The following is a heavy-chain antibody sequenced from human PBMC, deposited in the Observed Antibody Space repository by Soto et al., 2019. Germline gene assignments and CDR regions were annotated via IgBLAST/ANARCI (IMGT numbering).Heavy chain of an antibody. CDR3: ARHITEINFGDQGPNDPFAI. CDR1: ADSFSTYW. J-gene: IGHJ3*02. D-gene: IGHD2-21*01. CDR2: IYPGDSDT. Sequence: GESLKISCTVYADSFSTYWIGWVRQMAGKGLEWIGVIYPGDSDTRYSPSFEGQVSISADKSTSTAYLQWDSLKASDTAIYHWARHITEINFGDQGPNDPFAIAGQGAMVTFSS. V-gene: IGHV5-51*01.